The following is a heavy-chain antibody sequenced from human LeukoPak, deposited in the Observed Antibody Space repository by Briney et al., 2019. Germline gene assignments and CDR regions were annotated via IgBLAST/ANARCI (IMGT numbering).Heavy chain of an antibody. J-gene: IGHJ4*02. V-gene: IGHV4-59*01. Sequence: SETLSLTCTVSGGSISSYYWNWIRQPPGKGLEWIGYIYYSGSTNYNPSLKSRVTISVDTSKNQFSLKLSSVTAADTAVYYCARVHYDSSGYRKFDYWGQGTLVTVSS. D-gene: IGHD3-22*01. CDR1: GGSISSYY. CDR2: IYYSGST. CDR3: ARVHYDSSGYRKFDY.